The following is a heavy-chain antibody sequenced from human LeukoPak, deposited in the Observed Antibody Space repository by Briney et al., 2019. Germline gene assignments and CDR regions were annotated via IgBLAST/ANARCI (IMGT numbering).Heavy chain of an antibody. CDR3: ARDRRDTGGIDY. CDR2: ISRSSGHT. Sequence: GGSLRLSCAASGLTFSDFYMSWIRQAPGKGLEWVSYISRSSGHTNYADSVKGRFTISRDNAKNSLYLQMNSLRAEDTAVYYCARDRRDTGGIDYWGQGTLVTVSS. V-gene: IGHV3-11*05. J-gene: IGHJ4*02. D-gene: IGHD1-14*01. CDR1: GLTFSDFY.